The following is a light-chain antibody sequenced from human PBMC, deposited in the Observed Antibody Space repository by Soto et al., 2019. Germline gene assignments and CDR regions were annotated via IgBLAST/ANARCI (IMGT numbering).Light chain of an antibody. CDR3: QQLNSYPLFT. V-gene: IGKV1-9*01. CDR1: QGISSY. CDR2: AAS. Sequence: DIQLTQSPSFLSASVGDRVTITCRASQGISSYLAWYQQKPGKAPKLLIYAASTLQSGVPSRFSGSGSGTEFTLPISSLQHEDFAAYYCQQLNSYPLFTFGPGTKVDIK. J-gene: IGKJ3*01.